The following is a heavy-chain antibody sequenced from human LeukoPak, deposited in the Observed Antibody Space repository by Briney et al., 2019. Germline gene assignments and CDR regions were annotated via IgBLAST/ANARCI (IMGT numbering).Heavy chain of an antibody. J-gene: IGHJ4*02. Sequence: GGSLRLSCAASGFTFSSHVMSWVRQAPGKGLEWVSGISGSGGSTYYADSVKGRFTISRDNSKNTLYLQMNSLRAEDTAVYYCAKDRSPSGVLLWLGGSDYWGQGTLVIVSS. CDR2: ISGSGGST. V-gene: IGHV3-23*01. CDR1: GFTFSSHV. CDR3: AKDRSPSGVLLWLGGSDY. D-gene: IGHD3-10*01.